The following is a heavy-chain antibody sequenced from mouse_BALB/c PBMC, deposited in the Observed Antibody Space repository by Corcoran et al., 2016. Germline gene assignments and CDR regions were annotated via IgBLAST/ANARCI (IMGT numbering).Heavy chain of an antibody. CDR2: ILPGSGST. CDR3: ARRGLHYAMDY. J-gene: IGHJ4*01. CDR1: GYTFSSYW. D-gene: IGHD3-3*01. Sequence: QVQLQQSGAELMKPGASVKISCKATGYTFSSYWIEWVKQRPGHGLEWIGEILPGSGSTNYNEKFKGKATFTADTSSNTAYMQLSSLTSEDSAVYYCARRGLHYAMDYWGQGTSVTVSS. V-gene: IGHV1-9*01.